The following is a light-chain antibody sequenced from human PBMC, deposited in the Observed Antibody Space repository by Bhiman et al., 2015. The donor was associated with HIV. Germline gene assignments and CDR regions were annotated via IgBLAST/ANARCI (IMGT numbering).Light chain of an antibody. CDR2: SDF. J-gene: IGLJ2*01. CDR1: ASNIGRNS. Sequence: QSVLTQSPSVSEAPGQRVTISCSGSASNIGRNSVYWYQQFPGEAPKLLIYSDFQLPSGVSDRFSGSRSGTSASLAISGLQSEDEAHYYCSSYTGSSTFVFGGGTKLTVL. V-gene: IGLV1-36*01. CDR3: SSYTGSSTFV.